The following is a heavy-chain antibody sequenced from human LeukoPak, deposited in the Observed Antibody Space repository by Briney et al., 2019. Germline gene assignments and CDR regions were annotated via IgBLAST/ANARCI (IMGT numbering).Heavy chain of an antibody. CDR2: ISWNGGST. J-gene: IGHJ4*02. CDR3: ARDLDYYDILTGYDY. Sequence: AGGSLRLSCAASGFTFDDYGMSWVRQAPGKGLEWVSGISWNGGSTGYTDSVKGRFTISRDNAKNSLYLQMNSLRAEDTAVYYCARDLDYYDILTGYDYWGQGTLVTVSS. CDR1: GFTFDDYG. D-gene: IGHD3-9*01. V-gene: IGHV3-20*04.